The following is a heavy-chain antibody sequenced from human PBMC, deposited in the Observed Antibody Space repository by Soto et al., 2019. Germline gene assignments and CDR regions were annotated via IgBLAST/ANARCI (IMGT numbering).Heavy chain of an antibody. V-gene: IGHV1-46*01. CDR2: INPSGGST. D-gene: IGHD1-26*01. CDR1: GYTFTSYY. CDR3: ARDVGWELPEYYFDY. Sequence: ASVKVSCKASGYTFTSYYMHWVRQAPGQGLEWMGIINPSGGSTSYAQKFRGRVTMTRDTSTSTVYMELSSLRSEDTAVYYCARDVGWELPEYYFDYWGQGTLVTVSS. J-gene: IGHJ4*02.